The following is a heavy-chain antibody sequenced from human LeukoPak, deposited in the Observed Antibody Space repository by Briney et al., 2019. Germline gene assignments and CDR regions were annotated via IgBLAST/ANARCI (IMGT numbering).Heavy chain of an antibody. D-gene: IGHD3-10*01. Sequence: PSETLSLTCTVSGGSISSSSYYWGWIRQPPGKGLEWIGSIYYSGSTYYNPSLKSRVTISVDTSKNQFSLKLSSVTAADTAVYYCARDLNIGGIDYWGQGTLVTVSS. J-gene: IGHJ4*02. CDR2: IYYSGST. CDR1: GGSISSSSYY. V-gene: IGHV4-39*07. CDR3: ARDLNIGGIDY.